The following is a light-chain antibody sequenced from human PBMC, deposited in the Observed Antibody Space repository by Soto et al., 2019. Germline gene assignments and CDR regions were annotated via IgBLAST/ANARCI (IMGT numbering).Light chain of an antibody. CDR1: QSVNSN. Sequence: EIVMTQSPATLSVSPGERVTLSCRASQSVNSNLAWYQQKLGQAPRVLIYGASTRATGIPDRFSGSGSGTEFILTISSLQSEDFAVYYCQEYNTWPWTFGQGTKVEIK. J-gene: IGKJ1*01. CDR2: GAS. CDR3: QEYNTWPWT. V-gene: IGKV3-15*01.